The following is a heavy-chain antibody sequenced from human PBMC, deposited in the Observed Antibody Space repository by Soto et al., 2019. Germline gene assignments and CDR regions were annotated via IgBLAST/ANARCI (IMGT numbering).Heavy chain of an antibody. CDR3: ARDCSSTRTIGPKRAFDI. V-gene: IGHV4-31*03. CDR2: IYYSGST. CDR1: GGSISSGGYY. D-gene: IGHD2-2*01. Sequence: PSETLSLTCTVSGGSISSGGYYWSWIRQHPGKGLEWIGYIYYSGSTYYNPSLKSRVTISVDTSKNQFSLKLSSVTAADTAVYYCARDCSSTRTIGPKRAFDIWGQGTMVTVSS. J-gene: IGHJ3*02.